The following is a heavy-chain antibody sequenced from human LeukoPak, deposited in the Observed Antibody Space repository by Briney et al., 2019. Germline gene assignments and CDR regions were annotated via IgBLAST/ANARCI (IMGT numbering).Heavy chain of an antibody. CDR1: GYTFTGYY. V-gene: IGHV1-2*02. D-gene: IGHD6-25*01. J-gene: IGHJ4*02. CDR3: ARVSASSSDTAFDY. CDR2: ISPNSGDT. Sequence: GASVKVSCKASGYTFTGYYMHWVRQAPGQGLEWMGWISPNSGDTNYAQKFQGRVTSTRDTSISTTYMELTRLSSDDTAVYYCARVSASSSDTAFDYWGQGTLVTVSS.